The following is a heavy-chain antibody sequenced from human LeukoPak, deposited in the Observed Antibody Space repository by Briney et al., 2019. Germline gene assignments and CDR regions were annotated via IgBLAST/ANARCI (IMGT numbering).Heavy chain of an antibody. V-gene: IGHV3-53*01. Sequence: GGSLRLSCAASGFTVSSNYMSRVRQAPGKGLEWVSVIYSGGSTYYADSVKGRFTISRDNSKNTLYLQMNSLRAEDTAVYYCAREDYGGNSGTHVWGKGTTVTVSS. CDR3: AREDYGGNSGTHV. J-gene: IGHJ6*04. CDR1: GFTVSSNY. CDR2: IYSGGST. D-gene: IGHD4-23*01.